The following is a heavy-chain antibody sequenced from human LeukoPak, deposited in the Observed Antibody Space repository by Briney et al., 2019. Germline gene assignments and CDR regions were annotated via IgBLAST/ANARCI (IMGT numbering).Heavy chain of an antibody. CDR3: ARQQRQWLVSPSDY. CDR2: INPSDGRT. V-gene: IGHV1-46*01. CDR1: GYTFTNYY. Sequence: ASVKVSCKASGYTFTNYYMHWVRQAPGQGLEWMGIINPSDGRTSYGQKFQGRVTMTTDTSTTTAYMELTSLRSDDTAVYYCARQQRQWLVSPSDYWGQGTLVTVSS. D-gene: IGHD6-19*01. J-gene: IGHJ4*02.